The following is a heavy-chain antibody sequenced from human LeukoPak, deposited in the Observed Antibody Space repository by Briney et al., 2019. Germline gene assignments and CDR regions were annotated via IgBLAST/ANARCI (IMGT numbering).Heavy chain of an antibody. Sequence: GGSLRLSCAASGFTVSSNYMSWVRQAPGEGLEWVSVIYSGGSTYYADSVKGRFTISRDNSKNTLYLQMNSLRAEDTAVYYCARGDDYRSPFDYWGQGTLVTVSS. J-gene: IGHJ4*02. CDR1: GFTVSSNY. D-gene: IGHD4-11*01. CDR3: ARGDDYRSPFDY. V-gene: IGHV3-66*01. CDR2: IYSGGST.